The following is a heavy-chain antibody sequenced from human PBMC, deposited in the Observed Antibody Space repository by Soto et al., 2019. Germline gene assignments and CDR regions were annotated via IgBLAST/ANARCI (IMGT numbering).Heavy chain of an antibody. CDR2: INPSVGST. D-gene: IGHD6-6*01. CDR3: VGGSASGVDH. J-gene: IGHJ4*02. CDR1: TYTYNTHY. V-gene: IGHV1-46*02. Sequence: ASVKVSCKSSTYTYNTHYIHWVRQAPGQGLEWVGVINPSVGSTNYAQKFQGRVTMTRDTSTTTFYMEVSSLTSEDTAVYYCVGGSASGVDHWGQGTLVTVSS.